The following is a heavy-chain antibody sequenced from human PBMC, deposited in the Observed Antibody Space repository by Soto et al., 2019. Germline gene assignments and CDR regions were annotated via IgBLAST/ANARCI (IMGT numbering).Heavy chain of an antibody. CDR2: INTRGNII. J-gene: IGHJ4*02. D-gene: IGHD3-22*01. CDR3: ARDIDYYDSSGYQDY. CDR1: GFIFSRYE. Sequence: LRLSCAASGFIFSRYEMNWVRQAPGKGLGWVSYINTRGNIIHYADSVKGRFTISRDNAENSLYLQMNSLRAEDTAVYYCARDIDYYDSSGYQDYWGQGSLVTVSS. V-gene: IGHV3-48*03.